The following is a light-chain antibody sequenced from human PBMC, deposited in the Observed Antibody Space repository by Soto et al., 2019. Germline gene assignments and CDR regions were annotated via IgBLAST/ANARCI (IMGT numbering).Light chain of an antibody. Sequence: QSALTQPASVSGSPGQSVTISCTGTSSDVGSYALVSWYKQHPGKAPKLIIYEVSKRPSGVPDRFSGSKSGNTASLTISGLQAADEADYYCSLYTSENAYVFGTGTKLTVL. J-gene: IGLJ1*01. CDR1: SSDVGSYAL. CDR2: EVS. CDR3: SLYTSENAYV. V-gene: IGLV2-14*02.